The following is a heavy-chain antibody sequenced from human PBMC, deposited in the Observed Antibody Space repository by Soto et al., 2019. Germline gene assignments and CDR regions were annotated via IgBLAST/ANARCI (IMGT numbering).Heavy chain of an antibody. D-gene: IGHD2-21*01. CDR3: ARVRVVMGYYFDY. CDR1: GFTFSDYY. Sequence: QVQLVESGGGLVKPGGSLRLSCAASGFTFSDYYMSWIRQAPGKGLEWVSYISSSSSYTNYADSVKGRFTISRDNAKNSLYLQMNSLRAEDTAVYYCARVRVVMGYYFDYWGQGTRVTVSS. V-gene: IGHV3-11*05. CDR2: ISSSSSYT. J-gene: IGHJ4*02.